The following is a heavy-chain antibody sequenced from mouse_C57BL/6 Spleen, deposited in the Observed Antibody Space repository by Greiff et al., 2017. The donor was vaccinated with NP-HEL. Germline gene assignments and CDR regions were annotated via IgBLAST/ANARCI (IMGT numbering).Heavy chain of an antibody. CDR2: IDPSDSYT. D-gene: IGHD1-1*01. CDR1: GYTFTSYW. Sequence: QVQLKQSGAELVKPGASVKLSCKASGYTFTSYWMQWVKQRPGQGLEWIGEIDPSDSYTNYNQKFKGKATLTVDTSSSTAYMQLSSLTSEDSAVYYCARRGDYYGSSYPFDYWGQGTTLTVSS. V-gene: IGHV1-50*01. J-gene: IGHJ2*01. CDR3: ARRGDYYGSSYPFDY.